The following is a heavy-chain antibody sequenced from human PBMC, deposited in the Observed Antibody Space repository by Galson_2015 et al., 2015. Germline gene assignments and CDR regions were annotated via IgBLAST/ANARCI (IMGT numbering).Heavy chain of an antibody. D-gene: IGHD2-2*01. CDR3: ARVTSHQEGYYFYYMDV. J-gene: IGHJ6*03. Sequence: SLRLSCAASGFTFSSYRMSWVRQAPGKGLEWVSSVSSGSYMYYADSLEGRFTISRDNAKNSLYLQMNTLRAEDTAVYYCARVTSHQEGYYFYYMDVWGQGTSVTVSS. CDR1: GFTFSSYR. V-gene: IGHV3-21*01. CDR2: VSSGSYM.